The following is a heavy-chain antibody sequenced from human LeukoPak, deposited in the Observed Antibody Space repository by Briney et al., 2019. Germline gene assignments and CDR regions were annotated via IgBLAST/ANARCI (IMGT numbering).Heavy chain of an antibody. CDR1: GYSLSDLS. D-gene: IGHD6-19*01. J-gene: IGHJ4*02. CDR2: FDSENNKM. CDR3: ATDRVYRSSGRSWGFFDY. V-gene: IGHV1-24*01. Sequence: ASVKVSCKISGYSLSDLSIHWVREAPGEGLEWMGGFDSENNKMVYSQKFQGRVTMTEDTSADTAYMELTSLRSEDTVVYFATDRVYRSSGRSWGFFDYWGQGTLVIVSS.